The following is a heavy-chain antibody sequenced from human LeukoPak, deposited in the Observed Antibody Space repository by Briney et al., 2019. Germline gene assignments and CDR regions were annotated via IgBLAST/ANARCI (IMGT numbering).Heavy chain of an antibody. J-gene: IGHJ5*02. V-gene: IGHV3-23*01. D-gene: IGHD1-14*01. Sequence: GGSLRLSCAASGFTFSTYAMSWVRQAPGKGLEWVSAISSSGGSTYYADSVKGHFTISRDNSKNTLYPQMNSLRAEGTAVYYCAKDGTTGGPWGQGTLVTVSS. CDR3: AKDGTTGGP. CDR1: GFTFSTYA. CDR2: ISSSGGST.